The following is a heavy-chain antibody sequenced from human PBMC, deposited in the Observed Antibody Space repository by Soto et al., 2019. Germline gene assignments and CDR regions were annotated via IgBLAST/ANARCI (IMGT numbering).Heavy chain of an antibody. J-gene: IGHJ4*02. CDR1: GYTFTGYY. Sequence: ASVKVSCKASGYTFTGYYMHWVRQAPGQGLEWMGWINPNSGGTNYAQKFQGWVTMTRDTSISTAYMELSRLRSDDTAVYYCALSLYRINYFDYWGQGTLVTVSS. CDR2: INPNSGGT. D-gene: IGHD2-2*02. V-gene: IGHV1-2*04. CDR3: ALSLYRINYFDY.